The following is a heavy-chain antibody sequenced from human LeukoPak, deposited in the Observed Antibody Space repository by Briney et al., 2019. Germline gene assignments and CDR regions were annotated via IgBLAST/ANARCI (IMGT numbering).Heavy chain of an antibody. V-gene: IGHV3-73*01. J-gene: IGHJ4*02. CDR1: GFTCSAFA. D-gene: IGHD4-23*01. CDR2: IRSKTNSYAT. CDR3: TSALYGGNTDY. Sequence: GGSLRLSCAASGFTCSAFAIHWVRQAPGKGLGWVGRIRSKTNSYATAYGASVKGRFTVSRDDSKNTAFLQMNSLKTEDTAVYYCTSALYGGNTDYWGQGTLVTVSS.